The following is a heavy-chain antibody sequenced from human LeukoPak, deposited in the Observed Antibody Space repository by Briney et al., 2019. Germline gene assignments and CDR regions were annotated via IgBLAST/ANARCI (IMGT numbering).Heavy chain of an antibody. CDR2: ITGSGGGT. CDR1: GLTFSSYA. Sequence: GGSLRLSCVASGLTFSSYAMSWVRQAPGKGLEWVSVITGSGGGTYYADSVKGRFTISRDNSKNTLYLQMNSLRAEDTAVYYCAKVGKWIQLWFDYWDQGSLVTVSS. V-gene: IGHV3-23*01. CDR3: AKVGKWIQLWFDY. J-gene: IGHJ4*02. D-gene: IGHD5-18*01.